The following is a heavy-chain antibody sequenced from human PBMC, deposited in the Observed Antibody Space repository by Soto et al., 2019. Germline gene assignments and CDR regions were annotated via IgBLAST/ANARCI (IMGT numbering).Heavy chain of an antibody. D-gene: IGHD6-6*01. J-gene: IGHJ5*02. Sequence: PGGSLRLSCAASGFTFSSYWMSWVRQAPGKGLEWVANIKQDGSEKYYVDSVKGRFTISRDNAKNSLYLQMNSLRAEDTAVYYCAREGQLVAGNWFDPWGQGTLVTVSS. CDR1: GFTFSSYW. CDR3: AREGQLVAGNWFDP. V-gene: IGHV3-7*01. CDR2: IKQDGSEK.